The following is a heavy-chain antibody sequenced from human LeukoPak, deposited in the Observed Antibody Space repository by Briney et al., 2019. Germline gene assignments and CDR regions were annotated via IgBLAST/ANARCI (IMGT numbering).Heavy chain of an antibody. Sequence: TGGSLRLSCAVSGFTFSSYGMHWVRQAPGKGLEWVAAIWYDGSNKYYADSVKGRFTISRDNSKNTLYVQMNSLRAEDTAVYYCASGSGWYPGYFQHGARAPLVTFP. D-gene: IGHD6-19*01. V-gene: IGHV3-33*01. CDR1: GFTFSSYG. J-gene: IGHJ1*01. CDR2: IWYDGSNK. CDR3: ASGSGWYPGYFQH.